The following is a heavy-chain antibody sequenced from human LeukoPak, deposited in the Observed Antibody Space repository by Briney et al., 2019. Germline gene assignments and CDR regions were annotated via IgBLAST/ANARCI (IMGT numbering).Heavy chain of an antibody. Sequence: ASVKVSCKASGYTFTSYYMHWVRQAPGQGLEWMGIINPSGGSTSYAQRFQGRVTMTRDASISTAYMELSRLRSDDTAIYYCARDNSGSYVYWGQGTLVTVSS. CDR3: ARDNSGSYVY. J-gene: IGHJ4*02. CDR2: INPSGGST. V-gene: IGHV1-46*01. D-gene: IGHD1-26*01. CDR1: GYTFTSYY.